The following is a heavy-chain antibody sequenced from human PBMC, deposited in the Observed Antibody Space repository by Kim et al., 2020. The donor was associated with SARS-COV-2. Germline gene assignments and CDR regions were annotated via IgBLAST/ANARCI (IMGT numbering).Heavy chain of an antibody. CDR2: IYYSGST. Sequence: SETLSLTCTVSGGSISSGDYYWSWIRQPPGKGLEWIGYIYYSGSTYYNPSLKSRVTISVDTSKNQFSLKLSSVTAADTAVYYCARAKGVLWFGCMDVWGQGTTVTVSS. V-gene: IGHV4-30-4*01. D-gene: IGHD3-10*01. CDR1: GGSISSGDYY. CDR3: ARAKGVLWFGCMDV. J-gene: IGHJ6*02.